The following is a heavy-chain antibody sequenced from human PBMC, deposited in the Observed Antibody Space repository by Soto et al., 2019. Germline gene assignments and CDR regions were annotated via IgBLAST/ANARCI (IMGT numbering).Heavy chain of an antibody. CDR2: MNPNSGNT. CDR3: ARGGIHHYYYGMDV. CDR1: GYTFTSYD. Sequence: ASVKVSCKASGYTFTSYDINWVRQATGQGLEWMGWMNPNSGNTGYAQKFQGRVTMTRNTSISTAYMELSSLRSEDTAVYYCARGGIHHYYYGMDVWGQGTTVTVSS. J-gene: IGHJ6*02. V-gene: IGHV1-8*01. D-gene: IGHD5-18*01.